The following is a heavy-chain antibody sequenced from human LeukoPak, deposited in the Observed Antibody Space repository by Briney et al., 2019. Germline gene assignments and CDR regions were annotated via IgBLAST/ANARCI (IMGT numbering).Heavy chain of an antibody. J-gene: IGHJ4*02. CDR3: ARHRGPSLHSSGYFDY. Sequence: PGGSLRLSCAASVFPFSGYAIHWVRHAPGKGLEWVAVISHDGTNKYYADSVKGRFTISRDNSKNTLYLQMNSLRTEDTAVYYCARHRGPSLHSSGYFDYWGQGTLVTVSS. D-gene: IGHD3-22*01. CDR1: VFPFSGYA. V-gene: IGHV3-30-3*01. CDR2: ISHDGTNK.